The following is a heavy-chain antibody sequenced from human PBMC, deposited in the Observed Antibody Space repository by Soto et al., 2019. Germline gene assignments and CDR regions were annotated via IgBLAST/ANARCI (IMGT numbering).Heavy chain of an antibody. CDR1: GGSISSYY. Sequence: SETLSLTCTVSGGSISSYYWSWIRQPPGKGLQWIGYIYYTGSTVYNPSFKSRVTISVDTSKNQFSLKLNSVTAADTAVYYCARDLWGYCGTDCYPLDVWGQGTTVTVSS. D-gene: IGHD2-21*02. V-gene: IGHV4-59*01. J-gene: IGHJ6*02. CDR3: ARDLWGYCGTDCYPLDV. CDR2: IYYTGST.